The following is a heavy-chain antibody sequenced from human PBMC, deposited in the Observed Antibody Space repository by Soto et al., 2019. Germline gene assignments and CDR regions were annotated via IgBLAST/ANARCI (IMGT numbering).Heavy chain of an antibody. J-gene: IGHJ4*02. V-gene: IGHV3-15*01. Sequence: EVQLVESGGGLVKPGGSLRVSCAASGFTFSDAWMSWVRQAPGKGLEWVGRIKSNTAGGTTDYAAPAKGRFSISRDDSKNTLYLQMNSLKTEDTAVYYCTGARGDYWGQGTLVTVSS. D-gene: IGHD1-26*01. CDR3: TGARGDY. CDR1: GFTFSDAW. CDR2: IKSNTAGGTT.